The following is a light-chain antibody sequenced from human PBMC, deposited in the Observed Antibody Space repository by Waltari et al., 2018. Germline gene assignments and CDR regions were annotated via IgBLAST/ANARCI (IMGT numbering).Light chain of an antibody. Sequence: SYELTQPSSMSVSPGQTARIPCPGHLLEKQYGYWNQHKPGQAPILVIFKDNERPSGIPERFSGSSSGTTVTLTISGVQAEDEADYYCQSADSSGPSVVFGGGTKLT. CDR1: LLEKQY. J-gene: IGLJ2*01. CDR3: QSADSSGPSVV. CDR2: KDN. V-gene: IGLV3-25*03.